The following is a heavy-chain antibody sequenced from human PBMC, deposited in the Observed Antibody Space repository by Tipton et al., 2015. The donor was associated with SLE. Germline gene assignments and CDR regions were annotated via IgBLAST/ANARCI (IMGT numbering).Heavy chain of an antibody. CDR3: ARDDGSHGDY. Sequence: TLSLTCTVSGGSISSSSYYWGWIRQPPGKGLEWIGYIYYSGSTNYNPSLKSRVTMSVDTSKNQFSLKLSSVTAADTAVYYCARDDGSHGDYWGQGTLVTVSS. CDR2: IYYSGST. V-gene: IGHV4-61*05. CDR1: GGSISSSSYY. D-gene: IGHD2-15*01. J-gene: IGHJ4*02.